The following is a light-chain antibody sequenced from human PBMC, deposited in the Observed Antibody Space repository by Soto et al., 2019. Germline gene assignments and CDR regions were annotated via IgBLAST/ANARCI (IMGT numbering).Light chain of an antibody. CDR1: SSDVGDYNY. V-gene: IGLV2-14*01. Sequence: QSALTQPASVSGSPGQSITISCTGTSSDVGDYNYVSWYQHHPGKAPKVMIYDVSDRPSGVSNRFSGSKSGNTASLTISGLQAEDEADYYCSSYTSSGTWVFGGGTKLTVL. J-gene: IGLJ3*02. CDR3: SSYTSSGTWV. CDR2: DVS.